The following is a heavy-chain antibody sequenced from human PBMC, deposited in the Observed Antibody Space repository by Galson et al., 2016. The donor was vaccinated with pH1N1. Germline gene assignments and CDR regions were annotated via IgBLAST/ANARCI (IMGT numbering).Heavy chain of an antibody. V-gene: IGHV5-51*01. J-gene: IGHJ6*03. CDR1: GYTFSSYG. CDR3: ARVGNGDPGYYYYMDV. Sequence: KVSCKASGYTFSSYGIGWVRQMPGKGLEWMGNIYPGDSDTTYSPSFQGQVTISADKSISTAYLQWSSLKASDTAMYYCARVGNGDPGYYYYMDVWGKGTTVTVSS. CDR2: IYPGDSDT. D-gene: IGHD7-27*01.